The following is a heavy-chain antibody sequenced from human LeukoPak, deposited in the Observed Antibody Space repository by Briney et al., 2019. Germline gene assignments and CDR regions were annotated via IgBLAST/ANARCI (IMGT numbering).Heavy chain of an antibody. CDR3: ARSDHYSTDY. D-gene: IGHD4-11*01. CDR2: INHSGST. Sequence: PSETLSLTCAVYGGSFSGYYWSWIRQPPGKGLEWIGEINHSGSTNYNPSLKSRVTILVDTSKNQFSLKLSSVTAADTAVYYCARSDHYSTDYWGQGTLVTVSS. J-gene: IGHJ4*02. CDR1: GGSFSGYY. V-gene: IGHV4-34*01.